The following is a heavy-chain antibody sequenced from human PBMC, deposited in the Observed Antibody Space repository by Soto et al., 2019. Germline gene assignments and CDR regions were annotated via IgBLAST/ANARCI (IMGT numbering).Heavy chain of an antibody. CDR2: ISGSGGST. Sequence: GGSLRLSCAASGFTFISYAMSWVLQAPGKGLEWVSAISGSGGSTYYADSVKGRFTISRDNSKNTLYLQMNSLRAEDTAVYYCAKDKDVLRFLEWSPESTDYWGQGTLVTVSS. CDR1: GFTFISYA. J-gene: IGHJ4*02. CDR3: AKDKDVLRFLEWSPESTDY. V-gene: IGHV3-23*01. D-gene: IGHD3-3*01.